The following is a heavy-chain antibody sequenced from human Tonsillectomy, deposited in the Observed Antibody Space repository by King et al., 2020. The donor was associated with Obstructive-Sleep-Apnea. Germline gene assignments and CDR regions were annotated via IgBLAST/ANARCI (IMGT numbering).Heavy chain of an antibody. V-gene: IGHV3-30-3*01. CDR3: AKDHGYSFGYIDYYFDY. Sequence: VQLVESGGGLFQPGGSLKLSWAASGFTFGGYSMHWVRRAPGRGLKWGALISHEENKKNYANSGKGRFTISRDNSKNTLYLHMNSLRTEDTAVYYCAKDHGYSFGYIDYYFDYWGQGTLVTVSS. D-gene: IGHD5-18*01. CDR2: ISHEENKK. CDR1: GFTFGGYS. J-gene: IGHJ4*02.